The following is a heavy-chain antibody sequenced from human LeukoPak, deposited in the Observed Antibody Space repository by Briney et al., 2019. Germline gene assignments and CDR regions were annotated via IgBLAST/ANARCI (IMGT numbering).Heavy chain of an antibody. CDR1: GFTLSDHY. D-gene: IGHD3-10*02. CDR2: ISDTGTTI. J-gene: IGHJ6*04. V-gene: IGHV3-11*04. Sequence: GGSLRLSCVASGFTLSDHYMTWIRQAPGKGLEWVSYISDTGTTIYYADSVKGRFTFSRDNAKNSLYLQMNSLRAEDTAVYYCAELGITMIGGVWGKGTTVTISS. CDR3: AELGITMIGGV.